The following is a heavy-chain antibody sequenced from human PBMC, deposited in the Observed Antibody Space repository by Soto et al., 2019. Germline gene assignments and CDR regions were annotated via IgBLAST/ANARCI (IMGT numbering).Heavy chain of an antibody. CDR3: AKSGYSGYDPFDY. Sequence: EVQPLESGGGLVQPGGSLRLSCAASGFTFSSYAMSWVRQAPGKGLEWVSAISGSGGSTYYAASVKGRFTISRDNSKNTLYLQMNSLRAEDTAVYYCAKSGYSGYDPFDYWGQGTLVTVSS. CDR1: GFTFSSYA. V-gene: IGHV3-23*01. J-gene: IGHJ4*02. CDR2: ISGSGGST. D-gene: IGHD5-12*01.